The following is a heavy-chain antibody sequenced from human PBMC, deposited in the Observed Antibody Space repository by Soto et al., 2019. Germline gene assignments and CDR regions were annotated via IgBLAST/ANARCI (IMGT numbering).Heavy chain of an antibody. V-gene: IGHV6-1*01. J-gene: IGHJ6*02. Sequence: SQTLSLTCAISGDSVSSNSAAWNWIRQSPSRGLEWLGRTYYRSKWYNDYAVSVKSRITTNPDTSKNQFSLQLNSVTPEDTAVYYCARVVGSGWYVGSVPAPRDYYYYGMDVWGQGTTVTAP. CDR2: TYYRSKWYN. D-gene: IGHD6-19*01. CDR1: GDSVSSNSAA. CDR3: ARVVGSGWYVGSVPAPRDYYYYGMDV.